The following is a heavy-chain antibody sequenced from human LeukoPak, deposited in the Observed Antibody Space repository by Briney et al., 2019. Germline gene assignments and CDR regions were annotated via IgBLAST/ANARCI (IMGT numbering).Heavy chain of an antibody. CDR3: ARGRKWLRENDY. J-gene: IGHJ4*02. CDR1: GYTFTSYD. CDR2: MNPNSGNT. Sequence: EASVKVSCKASGYTFTSYDINWVRQATGQGLEWMGWMNPNSGNTGYAQKFQGRVTMTRNTSISTAYMELSSLRSEDTAVYYCARGRKWLRENDYWGQGTLVTVSS. V-gene: IGHV1-8*01. D-gene: IGHD5-12*01.